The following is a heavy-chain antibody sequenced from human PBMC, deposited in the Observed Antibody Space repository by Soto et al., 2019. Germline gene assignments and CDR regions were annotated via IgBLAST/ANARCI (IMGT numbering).Heavy chain of an antibody. V-gene: IGHV3-7*04. CDR3: VRGHGDYVAIRLQVFDY. CDR1: GFRFSYYW. CDR2: VKEDGSEE. J-gene: IGHJ4*02. D-gene: IGHD4-17*01. Sequence: EVRLVESGGGLVQAGDSLRLSCAASGFRFSYYWMNWVRQAPGKGLEWVANVKEDGSEEFYVDSVRGRFTVSRDNARNSLYLQMNGLRVEDTAVYYCVRGHGDYVAIRLQVFDYWGQGALVAVSS.